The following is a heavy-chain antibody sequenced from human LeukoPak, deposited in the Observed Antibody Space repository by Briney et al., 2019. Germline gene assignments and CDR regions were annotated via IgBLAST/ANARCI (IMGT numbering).Heavy chain of an antibody. CDR2: IYYSGST. D-gene: IGHD3-10*01. V-gene: IGHV4-59*12. Sequence: SQTLSLTRTVSGGSISSYYWSWIWQPPRKGLEWIGCIYYSGSTNYNPSLKSRVTISVDTSKNQFSLKLSSVPAADTAVYYCVRGRARGGMVPGYWGQGTLVTVSP. J-gene: IGHJ4*02. CDR3: VRGRARGGMVPGY. CDR1: GGSISSYY.